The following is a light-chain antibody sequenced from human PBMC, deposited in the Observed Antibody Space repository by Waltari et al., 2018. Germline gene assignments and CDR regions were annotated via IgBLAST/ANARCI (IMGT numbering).Light chain of an antibody. CDR2: EVS. Sequence: QSALTQPPSASGSPGQSVTISCTGTSSDVGGYNSVSWYQQHPGKAPKLMIYEVSKRPSGVPVRLSASTSGNTASLTVSGLQAEDEADYYCSSYAGSNNLVFGGGTKLTVL. V-gene: IGLV2-8*01. CDR1: SSDVGGYNS. CDR3: SSYAGSNNLV. J-gene: IGLJ2*01.